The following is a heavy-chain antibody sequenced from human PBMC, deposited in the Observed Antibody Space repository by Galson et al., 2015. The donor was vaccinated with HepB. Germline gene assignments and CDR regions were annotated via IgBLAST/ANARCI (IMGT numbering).Heavy chain of an antibody. D-gene: IGHD6-13*01. CDR2: INAGNGNT. CDR3: ARTPDKYHQAAGGYFDY. V-gene: IGHV1-3*01. CDR1: GYTFTSYA. Sequence: SVKVSCKASGYTFTSYAMHWVRQAPGQRLEWMGWINAGNGNTKYSQKFRGRVTITRDTSASTAYMELSSLRSEDTATYYCARTPDKYHQAAGGYFDYWGQGALVTVSS. J-gene: IGHJ4*02.